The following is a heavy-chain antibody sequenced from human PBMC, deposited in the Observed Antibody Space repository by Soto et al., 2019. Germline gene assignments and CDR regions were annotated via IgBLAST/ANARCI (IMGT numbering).Heavy chain of an antibody. J-gene: IGHJ4*02. CDR3: AKVDILTGFPLDY. D-gene: IGHD3-9*01. Sequence: PAGSLKLSCAASGFTFNSYAMSGFRQTPGKGLEWVSAISGSGGSTYYADSVKGRFTISRDNSKNTLYLQMNSLRAEDTAVYYCAKVDILTGFPLDYWGQGTLVTVSS. CDR1: GFTFNSYA. V-gene: IGHV3-23*01. CDR2: ISGSGGST.